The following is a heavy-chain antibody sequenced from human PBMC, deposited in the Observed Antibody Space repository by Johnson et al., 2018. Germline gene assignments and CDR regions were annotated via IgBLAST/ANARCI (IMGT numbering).Heavy chain of an antibody. V-gene: IGHV3-74*03. CDR2: INHDGSS. CDR3: ARDGCSGGTCYFKNYMDV. J-gene: IGHJ6*03. D-gene: IGHD2-15*01. CDR1: GFTFSIYW. Sequence: VQLVESGGGTVQPGGSLRLSCAASGFTFSIYWMHWVRQVPGKGPVGLSRINHDGSSTYAESVRGRFTISRDNTKNTVYLQMNNLRSDDTAVYYCARDGCSGGTCYFKNYMDVWGKGTTVTVSS.